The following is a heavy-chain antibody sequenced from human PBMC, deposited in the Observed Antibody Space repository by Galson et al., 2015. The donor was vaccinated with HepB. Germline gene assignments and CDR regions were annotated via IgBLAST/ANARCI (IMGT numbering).Heavy chain of an antibody. CDR2: ISSSSSYI. CDR1: GFTFSSYS. J-gene: IGHJ4*02. Sequence: SLRLSCAASGFTFSSYSMNWVRQAPGKGLEWVSSISSSSSYIYYADSVKGRFTISRDNAKNSLYLQMSSLKASDTAMYYCARRYSSGYQYYFDYWGQGTLVTVSS. V-gene: IGHV3-21*04. CDR3: ARRYSSGYQYYFDY. D-gene: IGHD3-22*01.